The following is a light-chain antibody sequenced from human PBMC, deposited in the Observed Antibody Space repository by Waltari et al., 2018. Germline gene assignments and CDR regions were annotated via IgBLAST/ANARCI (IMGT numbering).Light chain of an antibody. CDR1: QSVNWY. CDR2: DTS. CDR3: QQRRNWPLT. Sequence: TQSPATRSLSPGERATLSCRASQSVNWYLAWYQQRPGQAPRLLIYDTSNRATGIPARFSGSGSETDFTLTISSLEPEDSAVYYCQQRRNWPLTFGGGTKVEIK. J-gene: IGKJ4*01. V-gene: IGKV3-11*01.